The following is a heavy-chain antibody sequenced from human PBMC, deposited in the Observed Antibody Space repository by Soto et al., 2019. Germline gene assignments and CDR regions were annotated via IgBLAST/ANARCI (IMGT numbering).Heavy chain of an antibody. Sequence: QVQLQESGPGLVKPSETLSLTCTVSGGSISSYYWSWIRQPPGKGLEWIGYIYYSGSTNYNPSLKSRVTISVDTSKNQFSLKLSSVTAADTAVYYCARDLGIAAAGIGYFDLWGRGTLVTVSS. V-gene: IGHV4-59*08. CDR1: GGSISSYY. CDR2: IYYSGST. CDR3: ARDLGIAAAGIGYFDL. D-gene: IGHD6-13*01. J-gene: IGHJ2*01.